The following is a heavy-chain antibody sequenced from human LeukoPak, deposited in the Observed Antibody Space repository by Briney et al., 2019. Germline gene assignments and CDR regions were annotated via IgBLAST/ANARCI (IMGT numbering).Heavy chain of an antibody. CDR3: ATRSTADIYYYYGMDV. Sequence: ASVKVSCKASGYTFTGYYMHWVRQAPGQGLGWMGWINPNSGGTNYAQKFQGRVTMTRDTSISTAYMELSRLRSDDTAVYYCATRSTADIYYYYGMDVWGQGTTVTVSS. CDR1: GYTFTGYY. CDR2: INPNSGGT. J-gene: IGHJ6*02. D-gene: IGHD2-2*01. V-gene: IGHV1-2*02.